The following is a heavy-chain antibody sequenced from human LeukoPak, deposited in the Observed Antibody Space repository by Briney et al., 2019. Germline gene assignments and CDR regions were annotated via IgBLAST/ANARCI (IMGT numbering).Heavy chain of an antibody. J-gene: IGHJ4*02. V-gene: IGHV3-53*01. CDR2: IYSGGST. D-gene: IGHD1-26*01. Sequence: GGSLRLSCAASGFTVSSNYMSWVRQAPGKGLEWVSVIYSGGSTYYADSVKGRFTISRDNSKNTLYLQMNSLRAEDTAVYYCARVSRGSYHFDYWGQGALVTVSS. CDR1: GFTVSSNY. CDR3: ARVSRGSYHFDY.